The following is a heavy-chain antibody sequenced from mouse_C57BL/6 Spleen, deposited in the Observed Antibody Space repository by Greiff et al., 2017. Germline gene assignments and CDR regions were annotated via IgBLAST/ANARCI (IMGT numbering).Heavy chain of an antibody. CDR2: INPNNGGT. Sequence: EVQLQQSGPELVKPGASVKMSCKASGYTFTDYNMHWVKQSHGKSLEWIGYINPNNGGTSYNQKFKGKATLTVNKSSSTAYMELRSLTSEDSAVYYCARTYITTVVGYAMDYWGQGTSVTVSS. J-gene: IGHJ4*01. V-gene: IGHV1-22*01. D-gene: IGHD1-1*01. CDR3: ARTYITTVVGYAMDY. CDR1: GYTFTDYN.